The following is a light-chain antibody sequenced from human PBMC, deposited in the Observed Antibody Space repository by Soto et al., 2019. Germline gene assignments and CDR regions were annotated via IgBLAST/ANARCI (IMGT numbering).Light chain of an antibody. CDR1: QSVSTGQ. J-gene: IGKJ3*01. V-gene: IGKV3-20*01. CDR2: CVS. CDR3: QQYGRLPFT. Sequence: EIVLTQSPGTLSLSPGERGTLSCRASQSVSTGQIAWYQQKYGQAPRLLMYCVSSRAAGIPDRFSGSGSGTDFPLTISSLEPEDFAVYYCQQYGRLPFTFGPGTKVDIK.